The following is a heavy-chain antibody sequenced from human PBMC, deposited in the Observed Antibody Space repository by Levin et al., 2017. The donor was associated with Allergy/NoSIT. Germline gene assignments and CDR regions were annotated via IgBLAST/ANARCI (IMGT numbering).Heavy chain of an antibody. CDR1: GFTFSTYS. D-gene: IGHD5-24*01. V-gene: IGHV3-48*01. J-gene: IGHJ4*02. Sequence: LAGGSLRLSCAASGFTFSTYSMNWVRQAPGKGLEWVSYISSGSSTTHYADSVKGRFTISRDNAKNSLYLQMNSLRAEDTAVYYCARDHLGNYNFDYWGQGTLVTVSS. CDR3: ARDHLGNYNFDY. CDR2: ISSGSSTT.